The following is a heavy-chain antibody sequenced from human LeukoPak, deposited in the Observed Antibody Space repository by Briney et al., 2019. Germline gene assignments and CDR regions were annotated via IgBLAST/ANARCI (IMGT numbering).Heavy chain of an antibody. CDR3: AREYIVAVPAAKEGYFDL. CDR2: IYHSGST. Sequence: PSQTLSLTCAVSGGSISSGGYSWSWIRQPPGKGLEWIGYIYHSGSTYYNPSLKSRVTISVDRSKNQFSLKLSSVTAADTAVYYCAREYIVAVPAAKEGYFDLWGRGTLVTVSS. D-gene: IGHD2-2*01. CDR1: GGSISSGGYS. J-gene: IGHJ2*01. V-gene: IGHV4-30-2*01.